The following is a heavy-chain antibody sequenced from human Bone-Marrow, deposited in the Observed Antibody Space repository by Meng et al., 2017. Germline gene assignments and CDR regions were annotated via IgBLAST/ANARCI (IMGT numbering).Heavy chain of an antibody. Sequence: QRPLAESGPGLVKPSDTLSLPCTVSGGSISSYYWSWIRQPPGKGLEWIGYIYYSGSTNYNPSLKSRVTISVDTSKNQFSLKLSSVTAADTAVYYCARRGYCSGGSCFRYWFDPWGQGTLVTVSS. CDR2: IYYSGST. CDR3: ARRGYCSGGSCFRYWFDP. J-gene: IGHJ5*02. V-gene: IGHV4-59*07. D-gene: IGHD2-15*01. CDR1: GGSISSYY.